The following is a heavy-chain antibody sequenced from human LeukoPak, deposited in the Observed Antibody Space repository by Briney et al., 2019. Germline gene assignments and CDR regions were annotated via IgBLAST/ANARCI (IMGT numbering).Heavy chain of an antibody. J-gene: IGHJ4*02. Sequence: GGSLRLSCAGSGFTFTDSAMSWVRQSPGKGLEWVSAISGRGVNIYNADSVKGRFTISRDISRTTLYLQMNSLRAEDTAVYYCAKESFYYDTTGYKAYYFDYWGQGTLVTVSS. V-gene: IGHV3-23*01. D-gene: IGHD3-22*01. CDR1: GFTFTDSA. CDR2: ISGRGVNI. CDR3: AKESFYYDTTGYKAYYFDY.